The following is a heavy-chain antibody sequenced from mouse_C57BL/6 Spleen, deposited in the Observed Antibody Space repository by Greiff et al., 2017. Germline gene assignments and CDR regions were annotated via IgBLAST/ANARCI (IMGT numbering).Heavy chain of an antibody. Sequence: QVQLQQSGTELVKPGASVKLSCKASGYTFTSYWMHWVKQRPGQGLEWIGNINPSNGGTNYNEKFKSKATLTVDKSSSTAYMQLSSLTSEDSAVYYCARSHFTTASHWYFDVWGTGTTVTVSS. CDR1: GYTFTSYW. V-gene: IGHV1-53*01. CDR3: ARSHFTTASHWYFDV. J-gene: IGHJ1*03. D-gene: IGHD1-2*01. CDR2: INPSNGGT.